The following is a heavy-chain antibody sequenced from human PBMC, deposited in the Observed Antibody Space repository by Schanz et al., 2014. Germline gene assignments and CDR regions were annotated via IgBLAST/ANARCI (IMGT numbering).Heavy chain of an antibody. CDR1: GFSISFHW. CDR3: AKVWKDHRIAGRPGWSDGMDV. V-gene: IGHV3-21*04. Sequence: EVQLVESGGGLVQPGGSLRLSCAASGFSISFHWMSWVRQAPGKGPEWVASISTDSKHIYYADSVKGRFTISRDNDGKSVFLHMNSLRAEDTAVYYCAKVWKDHRIAGRPGWSDGMDVWGQGTTVTVSS. D-gene: IGHD6-6*01. CDR2: ISTDSKHI. J-gene: IGHJ6*02.